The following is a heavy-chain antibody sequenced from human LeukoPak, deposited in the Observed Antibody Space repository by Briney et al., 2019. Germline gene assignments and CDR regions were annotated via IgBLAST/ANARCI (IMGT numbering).Heavy chain of an antibody. CDR2: IYYSGST. J-gene: IGHJ6*03. D-gene: IGHD4-23*01. CDR3: ATRPTPPYYYYYMDV. CDR1: GGSISSSSYY. Sequence: SETLSLTCTVSGGSISSSSYYWGWIRQPPGKGLEWIGSIYYSGSTYYNPSLKSRVTISVDTSKNQFSLKVNSVTAADTAVYYRATRPTPPYYYYYMDVWGKGTTVTVSS. V-gene: IGHV4-39*07.